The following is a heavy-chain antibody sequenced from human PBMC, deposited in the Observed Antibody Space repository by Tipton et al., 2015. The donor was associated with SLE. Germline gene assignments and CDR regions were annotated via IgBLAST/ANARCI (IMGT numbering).Heavy chain of an antibody. CDR2: IYYSGST. CDR3: ARALYYSSAYFDY. J-gene: IGHJ4*02. CDR1: GGSFSSYY. V-gene: IGHV4-59*01. D-gene: IGHD3-22*01. Sequence: LKLSYTVSGGSFSSYYWSWIRQPPGKGLEWIGYIYYSGSTNYNPSLKSRVTISVDTSKNQFSLKLNSVTAADTAVYYCARALYYSSAYFDYWGQGTLVTVSS.